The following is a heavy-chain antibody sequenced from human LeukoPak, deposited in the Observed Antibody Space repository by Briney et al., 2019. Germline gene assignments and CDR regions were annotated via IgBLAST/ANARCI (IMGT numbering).Heavy chain of an antibody. CDR2: ISSSSSTI. Sequence: PGGSLRLSCAASGFTFSSYSMNWVRQAPGKGLEWVSYISSSSSTIYYADSVKGRFTISRDNAKNSLYLQMNSLRAEDTAVYYCARAGLAYCGGDCYSGNWFDPWGQGTLVTVSS. J-gene: IGHJ5*02. CDR3: ARAGLAYCGGDCYSGNWFDP. D-gene: IGHD2-21*02. V-gene: IGHV3-48*04. CDR1: GFTFSSYS.